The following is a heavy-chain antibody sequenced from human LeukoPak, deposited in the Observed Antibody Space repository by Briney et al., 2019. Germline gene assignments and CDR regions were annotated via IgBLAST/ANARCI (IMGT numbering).Heavy chain of an antibody. CDR2: IKSRNRGETV. CDR3: TTDGSTTLSNTFDY. Sequence: PGGSLRLSCAASGFTFSDAWMNWVRLAPGRGLEWVGRIKSRNRGETVDYAAPVKGRFTISRDDSKTTVYLQMNSLKTEDTAIYYCTTDGSTTLSNTFDYWGQGTLVTVSS. CDR1: GFTFSDAW. D-gene: IGHD1-26*01. J-gene: IGHJ4*02. V-gene: IGHV3-15*01.